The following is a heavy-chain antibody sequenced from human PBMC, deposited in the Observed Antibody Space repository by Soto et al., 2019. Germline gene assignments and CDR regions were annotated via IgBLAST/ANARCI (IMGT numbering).Heavy chain of an antibody. CDR3: ARDSGSGSYFSRKHQKFDS. J-gene: IGHJ4*02. V-gene: IGHV3-48*01. Sequence: GGSLRLSCAASGFTFSSYSMNWVRQAPGKGLEWVSYISSSSSTIYYADSVKGRFTISRDNAKNSLYLQMNSLRAEDTAVYYCARDSGSGSYFSRKHQKFDSWGQGTLVTVSS. CDR1: GFTFSSYS. D-gene: IGHD1-26*01. CDR2: ISSSSSTI.